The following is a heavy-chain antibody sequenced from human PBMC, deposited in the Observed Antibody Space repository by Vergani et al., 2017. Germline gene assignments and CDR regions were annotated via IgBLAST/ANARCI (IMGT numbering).Heavy chain of an antibody. CDR2: IYWNDDK. J-gene: IGHJ4*02. D-gene: IGHD3-22*01. V-gene: IGHV2-5*01. Sequence: QITLKESGPTLVRPTQTLTLTCSFSGFSLSTSGVGVVWIRQPPGKALEWLALIYWNDDKRYSPSLKSRLTITKDTFKNQVALTMTNMDPVDTATYYCARTLSDSRGYFIDYWGQGTLVTVSS. CDR1: GFSLSTSGVG. CDR3: ARTLSDSRGYFIDY.